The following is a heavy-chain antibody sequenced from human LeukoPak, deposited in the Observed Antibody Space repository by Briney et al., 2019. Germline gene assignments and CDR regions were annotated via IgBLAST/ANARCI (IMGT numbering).Heavy chain of an antibody. J-gene: IGHJ3*02. V-gene: IGHV3-11*01. CDR1: GFTFSDYN. CDR3: AKSSVAEIGAFDI. D-gene: IGHD4-23*01. Sequence: GGSLRLSCAASGFTFSDYNMNWVRQAPGKGLEWVSYITNGGSTIHHADSVKGRFTISRDNAKKTLYLQMNSLRAEDTAVYYCAKSSVAEIGAFDIWAKGQWPPSLQ. CDR2: ITNGGSTI.